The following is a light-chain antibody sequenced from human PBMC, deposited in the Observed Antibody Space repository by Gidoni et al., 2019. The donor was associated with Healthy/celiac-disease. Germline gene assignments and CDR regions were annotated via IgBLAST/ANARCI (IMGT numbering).Light chain of an antibody. CDR1: SGHSSYA. Sequence: QLVLTQSPSASASLGASVKLTCTLSSGHSSYAIAWHQQQPEKGPRYLMKLNSDGSHSKGDGIPDRFSGSSSGAERYLTISSLQSEDEADYYCRTWGTGSSWVFGGGTKLTVL. CDR2: LNSDGSH. V-gene: IGLV4-69*01. J-gene: IGLJ3*02. CDR3: RTWGTGSSWV.